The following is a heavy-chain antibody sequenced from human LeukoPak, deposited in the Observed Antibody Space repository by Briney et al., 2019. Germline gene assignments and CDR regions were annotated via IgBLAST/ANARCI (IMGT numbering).Heavy chain of an antibody. CDR2: ISGSGGST. Sequence: GGSLRLSCAASGFTFSSYAMSWVRQAPGKGLEWVSAISGSGGSTYYADSVKGRFTISRDNSKNTLYLQMNSLRAEDTAVYYCATSLLRSLEWSRNGLDYWGQGTLVTVSS. D-gene: IGHD3-3*01. CDR3: ATSLLRSLEWSRNGLDY. CDR1: GFTFSSYA. J-gene: IGHJ4*02. V-gene: IGHV3-23*01.